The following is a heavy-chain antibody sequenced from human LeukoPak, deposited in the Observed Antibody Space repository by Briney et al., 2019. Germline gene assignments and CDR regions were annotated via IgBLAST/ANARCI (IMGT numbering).Heavy chain of an antibody. Sequence: SETLSLTCTVSGDSISSGSYYWGWIRQPPGKGLEWVGSIYYSGSTYYNPSLKTRITISLDTSKNQFSLKLNSVTAADTAVYYCARDKTFEVVNYFAYWGQGALVTVSS. V-gene: IGHV4-39*07. CDR1: GDSISSGSYY. J-gene: IGHJ4*02. D-gene: IGHD3-3*01. CDR2: IYYSGST. CDR3: ARDKTFEVVNYFAY.